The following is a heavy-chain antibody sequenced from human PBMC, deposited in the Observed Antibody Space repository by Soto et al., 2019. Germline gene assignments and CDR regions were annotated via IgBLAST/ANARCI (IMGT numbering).Heavy chain of an antibody. Sequence: PSETLSLTCTVSGGSISSYYWSWIRQPPGKGLEWIGYIYYSGSTNYNPSLKSRVTISVDTSKNQFSLKLSSVTAADTAVYYCARHIPMIHPYYLDYSGQGSLVTGSS. J-gene: IGHJ4*02. CDR2: IYYSGST. D-gene: IGHD3-22*01. CDR1: GGSISSYY. V-gene: IGHV4-59*08. CDR3: ARHIPMIHPYYLDY.